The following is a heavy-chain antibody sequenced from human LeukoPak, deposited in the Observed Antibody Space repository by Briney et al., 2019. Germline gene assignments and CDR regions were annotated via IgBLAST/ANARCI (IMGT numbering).Heavy chain of an antibody. CDR2: VFYSGSS. D-gene: IGHD3-22*01. CDR1: GGSISSSRYY. J-gene: IGHJ1*01. CDR3: ASIVVVITPGYFQH. V-gene: IGHV4-39*01. Sequence: TSETLSLTCAVSGGSISSSRYYWGWIRQPPGKGLEWIGSVFYSGSSYYNPSLKSRVTISVDTPKNQFSLKLSSVTAADTAVYYCASIVVVITPGYFQHWGQGTLVTVSS.